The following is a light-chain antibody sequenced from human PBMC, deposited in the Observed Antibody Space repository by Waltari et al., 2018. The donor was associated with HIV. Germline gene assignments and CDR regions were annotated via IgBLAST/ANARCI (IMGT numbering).Light chain of an antibody. CDR1: HSIGDK. V-gene: IGKV1D-12*01. Sequence: DIQVMQSPSSVSVSVGYNVSISCQASHSIGDKLAWYQMKPGEAPKLLVYSGSKLQSGVPSRFAASVSGPHFSLTITGLQREDFATYFCQQASSFPHTFGGGT. J-gene: IGKJ4*01. CDR2: SGS. CDR3: QQASSFPHT.